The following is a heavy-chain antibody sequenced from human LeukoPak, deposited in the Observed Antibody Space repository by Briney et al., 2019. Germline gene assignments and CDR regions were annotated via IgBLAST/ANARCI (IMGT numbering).Heavy chain of an antibody. CDR1: GFSFSSHA. Sequence: GGSLRLSCAASGFSFSSHAMNWVRQAPGKGLEWVSAISGSGSHTYYADSVRGRFTISRGNSKSTLYLQMNSLRAEDTAVYYCAKDVRGYNRPFDYWGQGTLVTVSS. V-gene: IGHV3-23*01. CDR3: AKDVRGYNRPFDY. D-gene: IGHD3-10*02. J-gene: IGHJ4*02. CDR2: ISGSGSHT.